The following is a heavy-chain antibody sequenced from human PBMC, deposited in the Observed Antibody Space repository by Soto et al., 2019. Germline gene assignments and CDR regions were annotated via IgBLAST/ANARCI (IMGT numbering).Heavy chain of an antibody. CDR3: ARDGYTSSWFSDYHYYGMDV. CDR1: GYTFTSYG. D-gene: IGHD6-13*01. V-gene: IGHV1-18*01. J-gene: IGHJ6*02. CDR2: ISAYNGNT. Sequence: ASVKVSCKASGYTFTSYGISWVRQAPGQGLEWMGWISAYNGNTNYAQKLQGRVTMTTDTSTSTAYMELRSLRSDDTAVYYCARDGYTSSWFSDYHYYGMDVWGQGTTVTVSS.